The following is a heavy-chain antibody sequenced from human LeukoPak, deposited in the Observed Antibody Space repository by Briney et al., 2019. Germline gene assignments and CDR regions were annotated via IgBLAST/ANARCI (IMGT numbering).Heavy chain of an antibody. CDR1: GYSISSGYY. J-gene: IGHJ6*03. CDR3: ARVSGQLWTYYYYMDV. Sequence: SETLSLTCTVSGYSISSGYYWGWIRQPPGKGLEWIGSIYHSGSTYYNPSLESRVTISVDTSKNQFSLNLNSVTAADTAVYYCARVSGQLWTYYYYMDVWGKGTTVTVSS. D-gene: IGHD5-18*01. CDR2: IYHSGST. V-gene: IGHV4-38-2*02.